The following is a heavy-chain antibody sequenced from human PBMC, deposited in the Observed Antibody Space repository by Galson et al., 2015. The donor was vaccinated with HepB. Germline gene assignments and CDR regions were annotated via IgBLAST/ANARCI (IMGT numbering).Heavy chain of an antibody. CDR1: GFPFNNAW. J-gene: IGHJ5*02. Sequence: SLRLSCAASGFPFNNAWMTWVRQAPGMGLEWVGRIKSKTDGETTDYAAPVKGRFTISRDDSKNRLYRQMNSLKPEDTAVYYCTTDVYYSTYWSWLDPWGQGTLVTVSS. CDR2: IKSKTDGETT. D-gene: IGHD2-8*02. CDR3: TTDVYYSTYWSWLDP. V-gene: IGHV3-15*01.